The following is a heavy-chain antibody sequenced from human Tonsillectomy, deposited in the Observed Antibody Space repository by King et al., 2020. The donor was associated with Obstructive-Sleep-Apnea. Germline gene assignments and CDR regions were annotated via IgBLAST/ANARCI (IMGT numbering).Heavy chain of an antibody. D-gene: IGHD6-19*01. J-gene: IGHJ4*02. CDR3: ARDRLAVAATPYFDY. V-gene: IGHV3-30*04. Sequence: QLVQSGGGVVQPGRSLRLSCAASGFTFSSYAMHWVRQAPGKGLEWVAVISYDGSNKYYADSVKGRFTISRDNSKNTLYRQMNSLRAEDTAVYYCARDRLAVAATPYFDYWGQGTLVTVSS. CDR2: ISYDGSNK. CDR1: GFTFSSYA.